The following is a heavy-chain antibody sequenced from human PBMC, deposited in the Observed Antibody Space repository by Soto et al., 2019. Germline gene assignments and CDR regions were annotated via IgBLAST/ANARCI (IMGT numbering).Heavy chain of an antibody. CDR3: AKVSLGARTITDYFYYGLDV. CDR2: ISGGGGNT. J-gene: IGHJ6*02. CDR1: GFTFSSYA. Sequence: EVQLLESGGGLVQPGGSLRLSCAASGFTFSSYAMNWVRQAPGKGLEWVSAISGGGGNTYYADAVEGRVTTSRDNSKNPRYLGMNSLRSEDTAVYSCAKVSLGARTITDYFYYGLDVWGQGTTVAVCS. D-gene: IGHD1-26*01. V-gene: IGHV3-23*01.